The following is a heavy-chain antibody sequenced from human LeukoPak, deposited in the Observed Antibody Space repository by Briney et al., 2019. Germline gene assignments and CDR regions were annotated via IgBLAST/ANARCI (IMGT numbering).Heavy chain of an antibody. Sequence: PSETLSLTCTVSGGSISSGVYYWSWIRQHPGKGLEWIGYIYYSGSTNYNPSLKSRVTISVDTSKNQFSLKLSSVTAADTAVYYCARVVVPAAIVYNWFDPWGQGTLVTVSS. J-gene: IGHJ5*02. D-gene: IGHD2-2*02. V-gene: IGHV4-61*08. CDR2: IYYSGST. CDR1: GGSISSGVYY. CDR3: ARVVVPAAIVYNWFDP.